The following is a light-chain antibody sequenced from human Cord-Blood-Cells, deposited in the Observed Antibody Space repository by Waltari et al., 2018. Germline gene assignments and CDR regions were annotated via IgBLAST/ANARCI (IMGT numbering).Light chain of an antibody. V-gene: IGKV3-20*01. CDR2: GAS. J-gene: IGKJ2*03. Sequence: EIVLTQSPGTLSLSPGERATLSCRASQRVSSSYLAWYQQKPGQAPRLRIYGASSRATDIPDRFSGSGSGTDFTLTISRLEPEDFAVYYCQQYGSSPYSFGQGTKLEIK. CDR1: QRVSSSY. CDR3: QQYGSSPYS.